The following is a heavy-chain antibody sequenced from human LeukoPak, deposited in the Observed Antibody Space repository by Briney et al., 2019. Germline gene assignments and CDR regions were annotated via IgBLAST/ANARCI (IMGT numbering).Heavy chain of an antibody. CDR2: INPDSGGT. Sequence: ASVKVSCKASGNSFTGYFLHWVRQAPGQGLECMGRINPDSGGTNYAQRFQGRVTMTRDTSITTAYMELSRVRSDDTAVYYCARVLDESGSELNYWGQGTLVTVSS. J-gene: IGHJ4*02. D-gene: IGHD3-3*01. V-gene: IGHV1-2*06. CDR1: GNSFTGYF. CDR3: ARVLDESGSELNY.